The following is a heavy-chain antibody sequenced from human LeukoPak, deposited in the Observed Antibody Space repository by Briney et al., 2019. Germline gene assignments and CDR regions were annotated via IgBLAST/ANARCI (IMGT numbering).Heavy chain of an antibody. D-gene: IGHD2-2*01. CDR3: ARAPTVLVGYCSSSSCQADY. Sequence: QPGRSLRLSCAASGFTFDDYAMHWVRQAPGKGLEWVSGISWNSGSIGYADSVKGRFTISRDNAKNSLHLQMNSLRAENMALYYCARAPTVLVGYCSSSSCQADYWGQGTLVTVSS. CDR1: GFTFDDYA. CDR2: ISWNSGSI. V-gene: IGHV3-9*03. J-gene: IGHJ4*02.